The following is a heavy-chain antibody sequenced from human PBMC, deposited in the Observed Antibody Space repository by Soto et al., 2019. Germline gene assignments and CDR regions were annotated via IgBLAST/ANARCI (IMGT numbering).Heavy chain of an antibody. V-gene: IGHV4-59*02. CDR1: GVSVSNFY. CDR2: IYNSGDT. J-gene: IGHJ4*02. Sequence: SETLSLTCTVSGVSVSNFYWSWIRQSPGRGLESMGYIYNSGDTNYNPSLKSRASISVDTSKNQFSLKLHSVSAADTAAYFCAGKLSPVMVNTFGYPQLSFDYWGQGILVTVSS. CDR3: AGKLSPVMVNTFGYPQLSFDY. D-gene: IGHD3-16*01.